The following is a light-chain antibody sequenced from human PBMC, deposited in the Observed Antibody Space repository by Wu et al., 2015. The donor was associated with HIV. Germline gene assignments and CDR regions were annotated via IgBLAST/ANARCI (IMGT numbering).Light chain of an antibody. J-gene: IGKJ5*01. CDR1: QSVNSK. CDR3: QQYNNWPPIT. V-gene: IGKV3-15*01. Sequence: EVVMTQFPATLSVSAGDRATLSCRASQSVNSKIAWYQQKPGQAPRLLVYGPSTRATGVPARFTGSGSGTDFTLTITSLQSEDSAIYYCQQYNNWPPITFGQGTRLEIK. CDR2: GPS.